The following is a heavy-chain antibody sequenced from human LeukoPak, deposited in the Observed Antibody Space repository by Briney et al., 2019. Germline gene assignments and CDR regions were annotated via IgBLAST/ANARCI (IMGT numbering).Heavy chain of an antibody. D-gene: IGHD3-22*01. J-gene: IGHJ5*02. CDR2: IWYDGSNK. CDR1: GFTFSSYG. V-gene: IGHV3-33*01. Sequence: GRSLRLSCAASGFTFSSYGMHWVRQAPGEGLGWVAVIWYDGSNKYYADSVKGRFTISRDNSKNTLYLQMNSLRAEDTAVYYCARGSREWLLLNWFDPWGQGTLVTVSS. CDR3: ARGSREWLLLNWFDP.